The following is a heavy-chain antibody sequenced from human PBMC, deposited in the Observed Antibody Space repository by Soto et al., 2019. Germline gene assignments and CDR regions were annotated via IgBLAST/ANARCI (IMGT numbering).Heavy chain of an antibody. CDR3: ARGSVSSWYFDY. J-gene: IGHJ4*02. V-gene: IGHV4-31*03. CDR2: IYYSGST. D-gene: IGHD6-13*01. CDR1: GGSISSGGYY. Sequence: SETLSLTCTVSGGSISSGGYYWSWIRQHPGKGLEWIGYIYYSGSTYYNPSLKSRVTISVGTSKNQFSLKLSSVTAADTAVYYCARGSVSSWYFDYWGQGTLVTVSS.